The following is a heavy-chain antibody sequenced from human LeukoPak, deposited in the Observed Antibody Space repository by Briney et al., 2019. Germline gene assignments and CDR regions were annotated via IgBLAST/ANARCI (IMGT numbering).Heavy chain of an antibody. Sequence: SETLSLTCSVSGGSISSYYWSWIRQPPGKGLEWMGYIYYSGTTNYNPSLKSRITISVDTSKNQFSLKLRSVTAADTAMYYCARGELLIDYWGRGTLVTVSS. CDR3: ARGELLIDY. CDR2: IYYSGTT. CDR1: GGSISSYY. D-gene: IGHD1-7*01. J-gene: IGHJ4*02. V-gene: IGHV4-59*01.